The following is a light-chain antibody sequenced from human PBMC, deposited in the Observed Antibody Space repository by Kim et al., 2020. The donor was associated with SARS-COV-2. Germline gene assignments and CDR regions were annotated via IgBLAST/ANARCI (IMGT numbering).Light chain of an antibody. CDR1: QASGSW. CDR2: AAS. Sequence: AAGGDRVNITCRARQASGSWLAWYQKKPGRAHKLLIYAASRLQSGVPSRCSGSGSGTNFTITVTSLQPEDFATYYRQKTNSFPLTFGGGTKVDIK. V-gene: IGKV1D-12*01. J-gene: IGKJ4*01. CDR3: QKTNSFPLT.